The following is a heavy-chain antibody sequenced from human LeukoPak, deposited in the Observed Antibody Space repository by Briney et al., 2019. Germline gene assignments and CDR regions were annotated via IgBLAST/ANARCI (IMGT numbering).Heavy chain of an antibody. D-gene: IGHD6-13*01. CDR2: IYYSGST. CDR1: GGSISSSSYY. CDR3: ARDIAAAGRFDY. J-gene: IGHJ4*02. Sequence: SETLSLTCTVSGGSISSSSYYWSWIRQPPGKGLEWIGYIYYSGSTNYNPSLKSRVTISVDTSKNQFSLKLSSVTAADTAVYYCARDIAAAGRFDYWGQGTLVTVSS. V-gene: IGHV4-61*01.